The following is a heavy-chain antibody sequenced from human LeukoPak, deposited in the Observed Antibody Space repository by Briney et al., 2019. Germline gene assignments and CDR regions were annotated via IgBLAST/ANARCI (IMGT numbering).Heavy chain of an antibody. CDR1: GGSISSYY. Sequence: SETLSLTCTVSGGSISSYYWSWIRQPAGKGLEWIGRIYTSGSTNYNPSLKSRVTMSVDTSKNQFSLKLSSVTAADTAVYYCATVVPAAPNYYYYMDVWGKGTSVTVSS. J-gene: IGHJ6*03. CDR2: IYTSGST. CDR3: ATVVPAAPNYYYYMDV. V-gene: IGHV4-4*07. D-gene: IGHD2-2*01.